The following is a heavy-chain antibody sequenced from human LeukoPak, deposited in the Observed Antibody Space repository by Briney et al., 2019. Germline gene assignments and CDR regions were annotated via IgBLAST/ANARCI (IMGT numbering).Heavy chain of an antibody. V-gene: IGHV3-7*01. D-gene: IGHD3-3*01. Sequence: GGSLRLSCAASGFSFSSYWMSGVRQAPGKGLECGANINPDGSHMSYVDAVKGRFTISRDNAKNSLYLQMNNLRAEDTAVYFCVSGFLQWLYWGQGTLVTVSS. J-gene: IGHJ4*02. CDR2: INPDGSHM. CDR3: VSGFLQWLY. CDR1: GFSFSSYW.